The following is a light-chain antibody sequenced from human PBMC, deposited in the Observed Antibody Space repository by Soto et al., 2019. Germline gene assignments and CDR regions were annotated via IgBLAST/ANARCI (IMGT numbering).Light chain of an antibody. CDR3: QGYNNWPRT. CDR2: GAS. Sequence: ELVMTQSPATRSVGEGEGATLSCRASQSISTFLAWYQQKPGQAPRLLIYGASTRATGIPARFSGSGSGTEFTLTISSLQSEDFAVYSCQGYNNWPRTFCQGTKVDIK. J-gene: IGKJ1*01. V-gene: IGKV3-15*01. CDR1: QSISTF.